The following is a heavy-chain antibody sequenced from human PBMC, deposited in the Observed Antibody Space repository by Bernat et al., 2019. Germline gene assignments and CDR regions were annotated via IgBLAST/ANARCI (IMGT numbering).Heavy chain of an antibody. CDR2: IYYSGCT. D-gene: IGHD5-12*01. CDR1: GGSVSSGSYY. V-gene: IGHV4-61*01. Sequence: QVQLQESGPGLVKPSETLSLTCTVSGGSVSSGSYYWSWIRQPPGKGLEWIGYIYYSGCTNYNPSLKSRVTISVDTSKNQFSLKLSSVTAADTAVYYCAGYHSGYAVSVGWGQGTLVTVSS. CDR3: AGYHSGYAVSVG. J-gene: IGHJ4*02.